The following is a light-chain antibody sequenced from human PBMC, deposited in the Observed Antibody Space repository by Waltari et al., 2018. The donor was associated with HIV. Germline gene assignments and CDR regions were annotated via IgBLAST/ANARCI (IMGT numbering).Light chain of an antibody. CDR3: QQYNNWPPIT. J-gene: IGKJ5*01. CDR1: QSVSDN. Sequence: EIVMTQSPATLSVSPGERATLSCTASQSVSDNLAWYQQIPGQAPRLLIYGASTSATNIPARFSGSGSGTEFTLTISSLQSEDFAVYYCQQYNNWPPITFGQGTRLEIK. CDR2: GAS. V-gene: IGKV3-15*01.